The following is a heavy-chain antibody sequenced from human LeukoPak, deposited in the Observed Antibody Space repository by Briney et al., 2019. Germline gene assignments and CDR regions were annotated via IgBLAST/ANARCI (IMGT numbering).Heavy chain of an antibody. D-gene: IGHD1-26*01. Sequence: PGGSLRLSCAVSGFTVSSNFMSWVRQAPGKGPEWVSVIYTSGITYYADSVRGRFTISRDNSKNTLYLQMDSLTAEDTAVYYCAGEDAGGTYSFGYWGQGTLVTVSS. J-gene: IGHJ4*02. CDR2: IYTSGIT. CDR3: AGEDAGGTYSFGY. V-gene: IGHV3-66*01. CDR1: GFTVSSNF.